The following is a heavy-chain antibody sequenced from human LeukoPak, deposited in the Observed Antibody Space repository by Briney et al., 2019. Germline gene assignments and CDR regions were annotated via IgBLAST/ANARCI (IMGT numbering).Heavy chain of an antibody. V-gene: IGHV5-10-1*01. D-gene: IGHD1-1*01. Sequence: GESLRISCKGSGYSFTSYWISWVRQMPGKGLEWMGRIDPSDSYTNYSPSFQRHVTISADKSISTAYLQWSSLKASDTAMYYCARHENPLGTSRGMDVWGQGTTVTVSS. J-gene: IGHJ6*02. CDR3: ARHENPLGTSRGMDV. CDR2: IDPSDSYT. CDR1: GYSFTSYW.